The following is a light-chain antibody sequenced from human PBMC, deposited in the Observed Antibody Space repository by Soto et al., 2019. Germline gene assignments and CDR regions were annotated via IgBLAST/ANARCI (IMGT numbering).Light chain of an antibody. CDR1: QSILDRSKNKYY. CDR2: WAS. V-gene: IGKV4-1*01. Sequence: DIVMTQSPDSLAVSLGERATFNCKSSQSILDRSKNKYYLAWYQQKSGQPPKLLIYWASLRESGVPDRFTGSGSGTDFTLTISRLQAEDVAVYYCQQYFTSPWTFGQGTKMEI. CDR3: QQYFTSPWT. J-gene: IGKJ1*01.